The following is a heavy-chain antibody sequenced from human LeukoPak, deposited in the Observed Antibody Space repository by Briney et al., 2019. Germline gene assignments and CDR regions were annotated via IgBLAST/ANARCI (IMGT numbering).Heavy chain of an antibody. CDR2: IKQDGSEK. CDR3: ARDEAVAGTGLDY. J-gene: IGHJ4*02. Sequence: GGSLRLSCAASGFTFSSYWMSWVRQAPGKGLEWVANIKQDGSEKYYVDSVKGRFPISRDNAKNSLYLQMNSLRAEDTAVYYCARDEAVAGTGLDYWGQGTLVTVSS. V-gene: IGHV3-7*01. D-gene: IGHD6-19*01. CDR1: GFTFSSYW.